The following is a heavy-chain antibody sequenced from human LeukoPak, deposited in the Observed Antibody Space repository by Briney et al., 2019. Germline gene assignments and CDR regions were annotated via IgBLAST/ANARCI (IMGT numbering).Heavy chain of an antibody. J-gene: IGHJ4*02. CDR1: GFTFNNYA. V-gene: IGHV3-23*01. CDR2: ISSDGIYT. D-gene: IGHD3-16*01. Sequence: PGGSLRPSCAASGFTFNNYAMSWVRRAPGKGLEWVSGISSDGIYTHYTDSVKGRFTISRDNSKNTLYLQMNSLRAEDTAVYYCSQGEYYFDYWGQGTLVTVSS. CDR3: SQGEYYFDY.